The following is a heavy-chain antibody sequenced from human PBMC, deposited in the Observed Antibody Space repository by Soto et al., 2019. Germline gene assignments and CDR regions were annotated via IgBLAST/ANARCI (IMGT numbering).Heavy chain of an antibody. D-gene: IGHD2-15*01. V-gene: IGHV5-51*01. J-gene: IGHJ3*02. CDR2: IYPGDPDT. CDR1: AYSFTIYW. Sequence: GESLKISCEGFAYSFTIYWICWVRQMPGKGLEWMGIIYPGDPDTRYSPSFQGQVTISADKSISTAYLQFSSLKASDTAMYYCARRHNGWSFDIWGQGTMVTVSS. CDR3: ARRHNGWSFDI.